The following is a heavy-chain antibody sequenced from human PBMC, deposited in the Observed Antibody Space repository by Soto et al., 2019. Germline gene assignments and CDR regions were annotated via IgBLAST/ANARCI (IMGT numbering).Heavy chain of an antibody. D-gene: IGHD6-19*01. CDR2: IFYSGNA. CDR3: ARVGSSGWSPDY. CDR1: GGSISGHY. V-gene: IGHV4-59*11. Sequence: SETLSLTCTVSGGSISGHYWTWIRQPPGKGLEWIGYIFYSGNANYNPSLKNRVTISVDTSKNHFSLKLSSVTAADTAVYYCARVGSSGWSPDYWGPGTLVTVSS. J-gene: IGHJ4*02.